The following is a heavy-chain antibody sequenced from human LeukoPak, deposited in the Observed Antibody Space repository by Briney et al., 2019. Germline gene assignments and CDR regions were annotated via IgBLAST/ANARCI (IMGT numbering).Heavy chain of an antibody. Sequence: GGSLRLSCAASGFTSIDYYVCGSRQAPGKGLEWVSYISSSGSTIYYADSVKGRFTISMDNAKNSLYLQMNSLRAEDTAVYYCAIKARNWNPYMSTYGGASPRGQGTLVTVSS. CDR1: GFTSIDYY. D-gene: IGHD3-16*01. J-gene: IGHJ5*02. V-gene: IGHV3-11*04. CDR2: ISSSGSTI. CDR3: AIKARNWNPYMSTYGGASP.